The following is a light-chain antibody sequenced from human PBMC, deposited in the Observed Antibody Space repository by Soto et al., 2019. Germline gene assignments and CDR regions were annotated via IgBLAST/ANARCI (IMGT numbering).Light chain of an antibody. CDR2: DAS. CDR1: QSVPKNY. V-gene: IGKV3-20*01. CDR3: QQCSTSPLT. J-gene: IGKJ4*01. Sequence: ENVLTQSPGTLSLSPGERATLSCRARQSVPKNYLAWYQQKPGQAPRLLIHDASSRATGIPDRFSGSGSGTDFTLTISRLEPEDFAVYYCQQCSTSPLTFGGGTKVEIK.